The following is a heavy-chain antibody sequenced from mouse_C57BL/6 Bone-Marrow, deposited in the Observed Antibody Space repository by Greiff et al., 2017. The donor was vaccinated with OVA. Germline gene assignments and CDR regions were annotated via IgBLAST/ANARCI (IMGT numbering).Heavy chain of an antibody. V-gene: IGHV5-9-1*02. CDR2: ISSGGDYI. Sequence: EVKVVESGAGLVKPAGSLKLSCAASGFTFRSYAMSWVRQPPAKRLEWVAYISSGGDYIYYADTVKGRFTISRANARNTLYLQMSSLKSEDTAMNYCTRPYYRDWDFDVWGTGTTVTVSS. D-gene: IGHD2-14*01. CDR3: TRPYYRDWDFDV. CDR1: GFTFRSYA. J-gene: IGHJ1*03.